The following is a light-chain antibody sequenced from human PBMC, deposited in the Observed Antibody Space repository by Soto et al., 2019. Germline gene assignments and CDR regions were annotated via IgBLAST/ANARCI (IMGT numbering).Light chain of an antibody. V-gene: IGLV2-11*01. CDR3: CSYAGSYTVL. CDR1: SSDVGGYKY. J-gene: IGLJ2*01. Sequence: QSVLTQPRSVSGSPGQSVTISCTGTSSDVGGYKYVSWYQQHPGKVPKLMIYDVSERPSGVPDRFSGSKSGNTASLSISGFQAEDEADYYCCSYAGSYTVLFGGGTKVTVL. CDR2: DVS.